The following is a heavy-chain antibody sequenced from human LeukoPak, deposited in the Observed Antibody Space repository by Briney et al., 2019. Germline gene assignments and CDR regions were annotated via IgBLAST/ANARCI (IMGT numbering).Heavy chain of an antibody. CDR3: AREGYSSSWYHPHSEYFQH. CDR1: GFTFSSYS. J-gene: IGHJ1*01. D-gene: IGHD6-13*01. Sequence: PGGSLRLSFAASGFTFSSYSMTWVRQAPGKGLGLVSSISSSSSYISYADSVKGRFTISRDNAKNSLYLQMNSLRAEDTAVYYCAREGYSSSWYHPHSEYFQHWGQGTLVTVSS. CDR2: ISSSSSYI. V-gene: IGHV3-21*01.